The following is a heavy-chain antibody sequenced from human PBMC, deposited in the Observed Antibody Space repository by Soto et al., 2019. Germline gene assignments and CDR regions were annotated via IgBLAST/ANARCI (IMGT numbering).Heavy chain of an antibody. D-gene: IGHD6-6*01. J-gene: IGHJ4*02. CDR1: GGTFSSYA. V-gene: IGHV1-69*13. CDR2: IIPIFGTA. CDR3: ARVSEARPGTYYFDY. Sequence: SVKVSCKASGGTFSSYAISWVRQAPGQGLEWMGGIIPIFGTANYAQKFQGRVTITADESTSTAYMELSSLRSEDTAVYYCARVSEARPGTYYFDYWGQGTLVTVSS.